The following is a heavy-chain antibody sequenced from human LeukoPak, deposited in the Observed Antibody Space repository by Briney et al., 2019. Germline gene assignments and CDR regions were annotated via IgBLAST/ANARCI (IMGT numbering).Heavy chain of an antibody. CDR3: TGMVVAATVYYYGMDV. CDR1: GFTFSNAW. J-gene: IGHJ6*02. Sequence: PGGSLRLSCAASGFTFSNAWMSWVRQAPGKGLEWVCRIKSKTDGGTSDYAAPVKGRFTISRDDSKNTLYLQMNSLKTEDTAVYYCTGMVVAATVYYYGMDVWGQGTTVTVSS. CDR2: IKSKTDGGTS. D-gene: IGHD2-15*01. V-gene: IGHV3-15*01.